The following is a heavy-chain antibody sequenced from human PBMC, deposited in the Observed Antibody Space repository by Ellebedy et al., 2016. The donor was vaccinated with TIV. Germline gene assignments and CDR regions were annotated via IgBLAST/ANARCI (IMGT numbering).Heavy chain of an antibody. CDR1: GDTVSDDY. D-gene: IGHD3-10*01. V-gene: IGHV1-2*02. Sequence: AASVKVSCKSSGDTVSDDYVHWVRQVPGQGLEWMGWINPNSGGVKFAQRFQGRVSMTRETSMKTVFMQLSSLKSDDTAVYYCARGLIFRGLIITRFDPWGQGTLVTVSS. J-gene: IGHJ5*02. CDR2: INPNSGGV. CDR3: ARGLIFRGLIITRFDP.